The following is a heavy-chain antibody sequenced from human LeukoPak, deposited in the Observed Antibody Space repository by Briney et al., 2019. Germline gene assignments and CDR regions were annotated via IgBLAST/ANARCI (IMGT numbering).Heavy chain of an antibody. Sequence: ASVKVSCKASGYTFTYYYMSWVRQAPGQGLEWMGWIDPHSGGTKYAQKSQGRVTMTRDTSISTAYVELSRLRSDDTAVYYCAREYYDTSGRKYPFDIWGQGTMVTVSS. CDR1: GYTFTYYY. D-gene: IGHD3-22*01. CDR2: IDPHSGGT. CDR3: AREYYDTSGRKYPFDI. J-gene: IGHJ3*02. V-gene: IGHV1-2*02.